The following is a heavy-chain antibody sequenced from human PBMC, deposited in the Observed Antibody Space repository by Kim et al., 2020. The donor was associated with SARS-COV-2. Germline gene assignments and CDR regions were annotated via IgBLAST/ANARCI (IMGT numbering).Heavy chain of an antibody. J-gene: IGHJ6*02. CDR2: IYYSGST. Sequence: SETLSLTCTVSGGSISSSSYYWGWIRQPPGKGLEWIGSIYYSGSTYYNPSLKSRVTISVDTSKNQFSLKLSSVTAADTAVYYCARRRVAVAGPVQGYYYYGMDVWGQGTTVTVSS. CDR3: ARRRVAVAGPVQGYYYYGMDV. CDR1: GGSISSSSYY. D-gene: IGHD6-19*01. V-gene: IGHV4-39*01.